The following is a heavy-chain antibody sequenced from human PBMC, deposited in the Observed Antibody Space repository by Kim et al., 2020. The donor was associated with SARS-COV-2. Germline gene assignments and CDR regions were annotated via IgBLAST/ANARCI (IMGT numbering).Heavy chain of an antibody. D-gene: IGHD6-13*01. CDR1: GFTFSSYD. CDR2: IGTAGDT. V-gene: IGHV3-13*04. J-gene: IGHJ6*02. CDR3: ARGSNPLYSSSWYDRNFYYYYYGMDV. Sequence: GGSLRLSCAASGFTFSSYDMHWVRQATGKGLEWVSAIGTAGDTYYPGSVKGRFTISRENAKNSLYLQMNSLRAGDTAVYYCARGSNPLYSSSWYDRNFYYYYYGMDVWGQGTTVTVSS.